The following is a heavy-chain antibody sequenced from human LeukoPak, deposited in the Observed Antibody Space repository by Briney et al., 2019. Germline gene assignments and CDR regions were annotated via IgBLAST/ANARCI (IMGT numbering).Heavy chain of an antibody. V-gene: IGHV4-30-2*01. J-gene: IGHJ4*02. CDR1: GGSISSGGYY. CDR3: ASGLGYCSSTSCYKADY. Sequence: SETLSLTCTVSGGSISSGGYYWSWIRQPPGKGLEWIGYIYHSGSTYYNPSLKSRVTISVDRSKNRFSLKLSSVTAADTAVYYCASGLGYCSSTSCYKADYWGQGTLVTVSS. CDR2: IYHSGST. D-gene: IGHD2-2*02.